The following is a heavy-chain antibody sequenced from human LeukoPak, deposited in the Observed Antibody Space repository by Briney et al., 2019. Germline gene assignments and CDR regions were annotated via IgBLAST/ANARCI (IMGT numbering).Heavy chain of an antibody. V-gene: IGHV4-4*09. CDR1: GGSITSYY. D-gene: IGHD3-16*01. J-gene: IGHJ4*02. CDR2: IYASGRT. CDR3: ARCFRGSCFDY. Sequence: SETLSLTCSDSGGSITSYYWSWIRQPPGKGLEWIGYIYASGRTTYNPSLESRVTISEDTSKNEFSLKLTSVTAADTAVYFCARCFRGSCFDYWGQGALVTVSS.